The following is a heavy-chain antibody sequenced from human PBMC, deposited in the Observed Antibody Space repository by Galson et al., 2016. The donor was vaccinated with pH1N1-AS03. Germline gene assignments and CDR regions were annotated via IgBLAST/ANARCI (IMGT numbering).Heavy chain of an antibody. D-gene: IGHD3-3*01. J-gene: IGHJ2*01. V-gene: IGHV4-4*09. CDR3: ARDPPLEIGWYFDL. Sequence: KGLEWIGYIQTTGNTKYNPTLQSRVTMSIDTSKNQFSLHLMSVTAADTALYYCARDPPLEIGWYFDLWGRGTLVTVSS. CDR2: IQTTGNT.